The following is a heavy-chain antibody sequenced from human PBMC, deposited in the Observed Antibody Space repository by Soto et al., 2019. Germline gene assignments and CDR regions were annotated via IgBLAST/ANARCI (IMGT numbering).Heavy chain of an antibody. CDR1: GGSISSGGYS. CDR2: IYYSGST. D-gene: IGHD6-19*01. V-gene: IGHV4-61*08. CDR3: ARGYGSGWYRYFDY. Sequence: SETLSLTCAVSGGSISSGGYSWSWIRQPPGKGLEWIGYIYYSGSTNYNPSLKSRVTISVDTSKNQFSLKLSSVTAADTAVYYCARGYGSGWYRYFDYWGQGTLVTASS. J-gene: IGHJ4*02.